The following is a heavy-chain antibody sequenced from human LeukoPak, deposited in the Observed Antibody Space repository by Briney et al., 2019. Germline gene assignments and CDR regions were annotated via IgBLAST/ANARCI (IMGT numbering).Heavy chain of an antibody. CDR1: GFPFRSYW. CDR3: TRVGYIDEGIDY. J-gene: IGHJ4*02. CDR2: IKQDGSKK. D-gene: IGHD5-24*01. V-gene: IGHV3-7*04. Sequence: GVSLRLSCVASGFPFRSYWMTWVRQAPGKGLEWVANIKQDGSKKSYVDSVKGRFTISRDNAKNSQYLQMNSLRAEDTAIYYCTRVGYIDEGIDYWGQGTLVTVSS.